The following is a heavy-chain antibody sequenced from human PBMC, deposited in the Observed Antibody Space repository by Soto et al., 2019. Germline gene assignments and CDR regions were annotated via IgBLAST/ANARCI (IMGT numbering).Heavy chain of an antibody. V-gene: IGHV4-31*11. Sequence: PSETLSLTCAVSGGSISSGGYYWGWIRQPPGKGLEWIGYIYYSGSTYHNPSLKSRVTMSVDTSKNQFSLKLSSMTAADTAVYYCARVPTPWGQGTLVTVSS. CDR3: ARVPTP. J-gene: IGHJ5*02. CDR1: GGSISSGGYY. CDR2: IYYSGST.